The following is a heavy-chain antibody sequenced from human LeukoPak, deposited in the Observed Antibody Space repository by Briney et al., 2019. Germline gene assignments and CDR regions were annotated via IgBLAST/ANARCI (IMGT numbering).Heavy chain of an antibody. J-gene: IGHJ4*02. Sequence: ASVKVSCKASRGTLSSYAISWVRQAPGQGLEWMGRIIPILGIANYAQKFQGRVTITADKSTSTAYMELSSLRSEDTAVYYCARDRVTGPPTGADYWGQGTLVTVSS. CDR3: ARDRVTGPPTGADY. CDR1: RGTLSSYA. V-gene: IGHV1-69*04. D-gene: IGHD1-1*01. CDR2: IIPILGIA.